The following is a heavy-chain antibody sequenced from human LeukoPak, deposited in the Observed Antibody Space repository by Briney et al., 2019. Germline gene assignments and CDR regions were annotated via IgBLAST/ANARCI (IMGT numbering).Heavy chain of an antibody. J-gene: IGHJ2*01. CDR2: IYYSGST. CDR3: ARHSGSYSWNHWYFDL. V-gene: IGHV4-4*02. Sequence: SGTLSLTCAVSGGSISSSNWWSWVRQPPGKGLEWIGYIYYSGSTNYNPSLKSRVTISVDTSKNQFSLKLSSVTAADTAVYYCARHSGSYSWNHWYFDLWGRGTLVTVSS. CDR1: GGSISSSNW. D-gene: IGHD1-26*01.